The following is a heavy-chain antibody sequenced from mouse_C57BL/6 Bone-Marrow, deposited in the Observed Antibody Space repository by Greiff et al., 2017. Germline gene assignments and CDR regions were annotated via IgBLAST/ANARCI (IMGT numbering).Heavy chain of an antibody. V-gene: IGHV1-18*01. CDR1: GYTFTDYN. CDR3: ARDPQTAQAYAMDY. Sequence: EVQLQQSGPELVKPGASVKIPCKASGYTFTDYNMDWVKQSHGKSLEWIGDINPNNGGTIYNQKFKGKATLTVDKSSSTAYMELRSLTSEDTAVYYCARDPQTAQAYAMDYWGQGTSVTVSS. D-gene: IGHD3-2*02. J-gene: IGHJ4*01. CDR2: INPNNGGT.